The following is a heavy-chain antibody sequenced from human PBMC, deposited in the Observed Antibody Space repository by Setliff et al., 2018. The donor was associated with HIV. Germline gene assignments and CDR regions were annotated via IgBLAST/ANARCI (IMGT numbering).Heavy chain of an antibody. V-gene: IGHV4-34*01. CDR3: ARGPLYCSGGNCYLYYFDY. CDR2: INPSGST. J-gene: IGHJ4*02. Sequence: GSLRLSCAASGFIFSSYAMSWVRQAPGKGLEWIGDINPSGSTNYNPSLKSRVTISEDMSKNQFSLELSSVTAADTAVYFCARGPLYCSGGNCYLYYFDYWGQGTLVTVSS. D-gene: IGHD2-15*01. CDR1: GFIFSSYA.